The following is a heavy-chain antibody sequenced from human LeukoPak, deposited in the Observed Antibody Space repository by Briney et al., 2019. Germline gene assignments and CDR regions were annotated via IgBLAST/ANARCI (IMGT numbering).Heavy chain of an antibody. D-gene: IGHD4-17*01. CDR3: ARGTYGDYAPPDY. CDR1: GFTFSSYS. Sequence: GGSLRLSCAASGFTFSSYSMNWVRQAPGKGLERVAVISYDGSNKYYTDSVKGRFTISRDNSKNTLYLQTNSLRIEDTAIYYCARGTYGDYAPPDYWGQGTLVTVSS. J-gene: IGHJ4*02. V-gene: IGHV3-30*03. CDR2: ISYDGSNK.